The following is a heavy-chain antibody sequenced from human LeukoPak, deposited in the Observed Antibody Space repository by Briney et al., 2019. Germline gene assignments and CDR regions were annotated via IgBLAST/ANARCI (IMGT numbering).Heavy chain of an antibody. V-gene: IGHV3-21*06. CDR1: GFTFSNYS. CDR2: ISSSSRSI. J-gene: IGHJ4*02. CDR3: VGRAGY. D-gene: IGHD3-10*01. Sequence: GGSLRLSCVASGFTFSNYSMNWVRQAPGKGLEWVSYISSSSRSIYYVDSVKGRFTISRDNAKNALYLQMDSLRAEDTAVYYCVGRAGYWGQGTLVTVSS.